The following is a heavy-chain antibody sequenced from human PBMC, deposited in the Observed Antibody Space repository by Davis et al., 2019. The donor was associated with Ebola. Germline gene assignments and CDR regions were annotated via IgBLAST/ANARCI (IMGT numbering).Heavy chain of an antibody. V-gene: IGHV6-1*01. CDR1: GDSVSSAG. Sequence: PSETLSLTCAISGDSVSSAGWNWIRQSPSRGLEWLGRTYYYRSKWYIDYAESVRGRILINPDTSKNQLSLQVNSVTPEDTALYYCARGWLRGSMDVWGEGNTVTV. CDR3: ARGWLRGSMDV. D-gene: IGHD5-18*01. CDR2: TYYYRSKWYI. J-gene: IGHJ6*02.